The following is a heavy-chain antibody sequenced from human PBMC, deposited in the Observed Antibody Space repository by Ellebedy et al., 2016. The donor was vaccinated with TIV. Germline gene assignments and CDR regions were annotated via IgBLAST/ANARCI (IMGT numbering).Heavy chain of an antibody. J-gene: IGHJ4*02. CDR2: LNHSGST. CDR3: ARAKRYFNPPFDY. D-gene: IGHD3-9*01. V-gene: IGHV4-34*01. CDR1: GGSFSGYY. Sequence: MPSETLSLTCAVYGGSFSGYYWTWIRQPPGKGLEWIGELNHSGSTNYNPSLTSRVTVSADTSKNQFALKLSSVTAADTAVYYCARAKRYFNPPFDYWGQGTLVTVSS.